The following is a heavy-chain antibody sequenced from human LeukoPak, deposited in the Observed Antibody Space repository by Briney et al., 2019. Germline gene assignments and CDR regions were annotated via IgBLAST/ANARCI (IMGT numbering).Heavy chain of an antibody. CDR3: AKDSDYYGSGSSSFDY. CDR1: GFTFSSYG. D-gene: IGHD3-10*01. CDR2: ISYDGSNK. Sequence: GGSLRLSCAASGFTFSSYGMHWVREAPGKALEWVAVISYDGSNKYYADSVKGRFTISRDNSKNTLYLQMNSLRAEDTAVYYCAKDSDYYGSGSSSFDYWGQGTLVTVSS. J-gene: IGHJ4*02. V-gene: IGHV3-30*18.